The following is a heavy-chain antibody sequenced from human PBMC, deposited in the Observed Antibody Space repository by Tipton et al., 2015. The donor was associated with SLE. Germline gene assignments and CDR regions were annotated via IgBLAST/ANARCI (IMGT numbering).Heavy chain of an antibody. J-gene: IGHJ2*01. CDR3: VTGGDLAGDFDL. V-gene: IGHV1-2*02. CDR1: GYTFNHYY. Sequence: QLVQSGAEVKKPGASVKVSCKASGYTFNHYYIYWVRQAPGQGLEWMGRINPNSGGTFYEQKFQDRVTMTRDTSINAAYMELSSLTSDDTAVYFCVTGGDLAGDFDLWGRGTLVIVSS. CDR2: INPNSGGT. D-gene: IGHD3-16*01.